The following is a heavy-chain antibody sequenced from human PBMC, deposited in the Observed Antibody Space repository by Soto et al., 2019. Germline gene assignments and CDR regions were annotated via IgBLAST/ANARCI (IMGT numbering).Heavy chain of an antibody. Sequence: GASVKVSCKASGYTFTSYYMHWVRQAPGQGLEWMGIINPSGGSTSYAQKFQGRVTMTRDTSTSTVYMELSSLRSEDTAVYYCAREQAVAGPTASAYFDYWGQGTLVTVSS. CDR1: GYTFTSYY. J-gene: IGHJ4*02. CDR2: INPSGGST. D-gene: IGHD6-19*01. CDR3: AREQAVAGPTASAYFDY. V-gene: IGHV1-46*03.